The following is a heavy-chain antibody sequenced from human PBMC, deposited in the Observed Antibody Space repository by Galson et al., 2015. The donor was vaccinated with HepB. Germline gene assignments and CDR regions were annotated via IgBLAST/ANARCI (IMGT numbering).Heavy chain of an antibody. CDR3: ARSGWRGFGELWGRTSIDY. J-gene: IGHJ4*02. CDR1: GSSFTSYW. D-gene: IGHD3-10*01. CDR2: IDPSDSYT. Sequence: QSGAEVTKPGESLRISCKGSGSSFTSYWISWVRQMPGKGLEWMGRIDPSDSYTNYSPSFQGHVTISADKSISTAYLQWSSLKASDTAMYYCARSGWRGFGELWGRTSIDYWGQGTLVTVSS. V-gene: IGHV5-10-1*01.